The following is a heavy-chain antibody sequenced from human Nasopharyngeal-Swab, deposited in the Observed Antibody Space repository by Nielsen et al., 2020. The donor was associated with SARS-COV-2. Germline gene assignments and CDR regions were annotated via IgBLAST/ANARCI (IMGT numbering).Heavy chain of an antibody. CDR3: ASSVVGTGSVYFDY. V-gene: IGHV3-23*01. CDR2: ISGSGGST. D-gene: IGHD6-19*01. J-gene: IGHJ4*02. Sequence: WIRQPPGKGLEWVSAISGSGGSTYYADSVKGRFTISRDNSKNTLYLQMNSLRAEDTAVYYCASSVVGTGSVYFDYWGQGTLVTVSS.